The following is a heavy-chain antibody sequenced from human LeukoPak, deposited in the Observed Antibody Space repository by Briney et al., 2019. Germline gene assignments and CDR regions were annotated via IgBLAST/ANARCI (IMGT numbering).Heavy chain of an antibody. CDR1: GFTFSSYA. CDR2: IHSGGDT. CDR3: ARYSGLDY. Sequence: GGSLRLSCAASGFTFSSYAMSWVRQAPGKGLEWVSVIHSGGDTYYADSVRGRFTISRDNSKNTLYLQMNSLRAEDTAVYYCARYSGLDYWGQGTLVTVSS. V-gene: IGHV3-23*03. D-gene: IGHD5-12*01. J-gene: IGHJ4*02.